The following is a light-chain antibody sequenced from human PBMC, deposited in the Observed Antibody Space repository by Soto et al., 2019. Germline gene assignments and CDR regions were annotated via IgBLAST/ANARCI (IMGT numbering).Light chain of an antibody. CDR1: QSVSSSY. V-gene: IGKV3-20*01. Sequence: EIVLTQSPGTLSLSPGERATLSCRASQSVSSSYLAWYQQKPGQAPRLLIYGASSRATGIPARFSGSGSGTDFTLTISRLVPEDFAVYYCQQYGSSLYTFGQGTKLEIK. J-gene: IGKJ2*01. CDR2: GAS. CDR3: QQYGSSLYT.